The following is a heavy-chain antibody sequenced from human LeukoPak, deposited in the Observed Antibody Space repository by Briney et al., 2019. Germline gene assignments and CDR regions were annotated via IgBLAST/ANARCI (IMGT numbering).Heavy chain of an antibody. CDR1: GGSISSGGYY. CDR2: IYHSGST. J-gene: IGHJ4*02. D-gene: IGHD5-12*01. CDR3: ARNWNGGYGGIDY. Sequence: PSETLSLTCTVSGGSISSGGYYWSWIRQPPGKGLEWIGYIYHSGSTYYNPSLKSRVTISVDTSKNQFSLKVNSVTAADTAVYYCARNWNGGYGGIDYWGQGTLVTVSS. V-gene: IGHV4-30-2*05.